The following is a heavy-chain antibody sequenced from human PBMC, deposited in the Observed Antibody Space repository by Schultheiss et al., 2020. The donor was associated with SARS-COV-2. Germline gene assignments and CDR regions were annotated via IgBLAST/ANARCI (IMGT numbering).Heavy chain of an antibody. D-gene: IGHD2-2*01. CDR3: ARLGAVPIGNWFDP. J-gene: IGHJ5*02. V-gene: IGHV4-59*08. Sequence: SETLSLTCTVSGGSISSYYWSWIRQPAGKGLEWIGYIYYSGSTNYKPSLKSRVTISVDTSKNQFSLKLSSVTAADTAVYYCARLGAVPIGNWFDPWGQGTLVTVSS. CDR1: GGSISSYY. CDR2: IYYSGST.